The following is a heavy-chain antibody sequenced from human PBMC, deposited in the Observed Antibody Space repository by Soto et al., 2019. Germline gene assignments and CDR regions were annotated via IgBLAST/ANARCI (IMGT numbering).Heavy chain of an antibody. CDR1: GGTFSSYA. CDR2: IIPIFGTA. J-gene: IGHJ1*01. Sequence: QVQLVQSGAEVKKPGSSVKLSCKASGGTFSSYALRWVRQAPGQGLEWMGGIIPIFGTANYAQKFQGRVTITADESTSTAYMELSSLGSEDTAVYYCARVREIQRGYSYGYAYFQHRGQGTLVTVSS. D-gene: IGHD5-18*01. CDR3: ARVREIQRGYSYGYAYFQH. V-gene: IGHV1-69*01.